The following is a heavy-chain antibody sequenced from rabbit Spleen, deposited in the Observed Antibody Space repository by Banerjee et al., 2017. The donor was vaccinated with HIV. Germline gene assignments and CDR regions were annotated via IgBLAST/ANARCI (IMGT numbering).Heavy chain of an antibody. Sequence: QSLEESGGGLVQPEGSLTLTCKASGFSFSNKAVMCWVRQAPGKGLEWIACINTYTVKSVYASWATGRFTFSRTSSTTVTLQMTSLTAADTAAYFCARDLTGIIGWNFYLWGQGTLRHRL. J-gene: IGHJ6*01. CDR3: ARDLTGIIGWNFYL. CDR2: INTYTVKS. D-gene: IGHD1-1*01. CDR1: GFSFSNKAV. V-gene: IGHV1S40*01.